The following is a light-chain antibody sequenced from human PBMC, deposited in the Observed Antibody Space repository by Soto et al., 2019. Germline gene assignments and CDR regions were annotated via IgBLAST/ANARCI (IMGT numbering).Light chain of an antibody. CDR3: QQYGGSLT. Sequence: VLKQSPGTLSLSAREKATLSCRASQSFSSSHFAWYQQKPGQAPRLLIYGASTRATGIPDRFSGSGSGTDFTLTISRLEPEDFAVYYCQQYGGSLTFGGGTKVDIK. CDR2: GAS. CDR1: QSFSSSH. J-gene: IGKJ4*01. V-gene: IGKV3-20*01.